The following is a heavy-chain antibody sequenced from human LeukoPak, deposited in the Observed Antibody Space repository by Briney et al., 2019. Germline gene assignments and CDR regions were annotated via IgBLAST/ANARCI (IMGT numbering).Heavy chain of an antibody. D-gene: IGHD5-18*01. CDR1: GGTFSSYA. V-gene: IGHV1-69*05. J-gene: IGHJ4*02. Sequence: SVKVSCKAPGGTFSSYAISWVRQAPGQGLEWMGRIIPIFGTAHSAQKFQGRVTITTDESTSTAYMELSSLRSEDTAVYYCAMGGIQLRMVLLDYWGQGTLVTVSS. CDR3: AMGGIQLRMVLLDY. CDR2: IIPIFGTA.